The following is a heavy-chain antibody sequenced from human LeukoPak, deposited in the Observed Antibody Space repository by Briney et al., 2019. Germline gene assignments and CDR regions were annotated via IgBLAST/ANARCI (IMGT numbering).Heavy chain of an antibody. Sequence: SETLSLTCTVSGGSISSSSYYWGWIRQPPGKGLEWIGSIYYSGSTYYNPSLKSRVTISVDTSKNQFSLKLSSVTAADTAVYYCARIQRSGWWEVDYWGQGTLVTVSS. CDR3: ARIQRSGWWEVDY. V-gene: IGHV4-39*07. CDR2: IYYSGST. J-gene: IGHJ4*02. D-gene: IGHD6-19*01. CDR1: GGSISSSSYY.